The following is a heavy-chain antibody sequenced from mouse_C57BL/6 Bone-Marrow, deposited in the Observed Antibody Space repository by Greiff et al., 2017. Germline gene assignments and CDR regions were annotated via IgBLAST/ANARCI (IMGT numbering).Heavy chain of an antibody. Sequence: VQLQQSGAELVRPGASVKLSCTASGFNIKDDYMHWVKQRPEQGLEWIGLIDPENGDTEYASKFQGKATITADTSSNTAYLQLSSLTSEDTAVYYCTTRGAQALHLDDWGQGTTLTVSS. CDR1: GFNIKDDY. CDR2: IDPENGDT. D-gene: IGHD3-2*02. V-gene: IGHV14-4*01. J-gene: IGHJ2*01. CDR3: TTRGAQALHLDD.